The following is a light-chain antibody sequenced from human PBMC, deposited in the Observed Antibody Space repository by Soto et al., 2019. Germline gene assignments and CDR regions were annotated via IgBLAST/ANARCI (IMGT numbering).Light chain of an antibody. J-gene: IGLJ3*02. CDR3: SSYTTSSTVV. CDR2: EVI. CDR1: GGDIGAYNY. V-gene: IGLV2-14*01. Sequence: QSALTQPASVSGSPGQSITLSCAGTGGDIGAYNYVSWYQQHPGKAPKLMIYEVIRRPSGISNRFSGSKSGNTASLTISTLQAEDEADYYCSSYTTSSTVVFGGRTKLTVL.